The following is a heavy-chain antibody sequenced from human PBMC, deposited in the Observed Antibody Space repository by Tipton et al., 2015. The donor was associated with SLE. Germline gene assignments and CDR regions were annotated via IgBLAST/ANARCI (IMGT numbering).Heavy chain of an antibody. CDR3: ARRPPYQPRNEYFDL. CDR2: IYHSGST. CDR1: GGSISGYY. J-gene: IGHJ2*01. V-gene: IGHV4-59*08. Sequence: GLVKPSETLSLICTVSGGSISGYYWSWIRQPPGKGLEWIGYIYHSGSTNYNPSLKSRVNMSVDTSKSQFSLKLSSVTATDTAVYYCARRPPYQPRNEYFDLWGRGTLVTVSS. D-gene: IGHD2-2*01.